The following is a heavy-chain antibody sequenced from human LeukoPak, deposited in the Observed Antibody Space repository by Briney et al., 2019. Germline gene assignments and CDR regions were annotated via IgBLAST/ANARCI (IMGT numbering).Heavy chain of an antibody. Sequence: ASVKVSSKASGYTFTSYGISWVRQAPGQGLEWMGWISAYNGNTNYAQKLQGRVTMTTDTSTCTAYMELRSLRSDDTAVYYCARDYCSSASCYGYVDYWGQGTLVTVSS. CDR3: ARDYCSSASCYGYVDY. CDR1: GYTFTSYG. J-gene: IGHJ4*02. CDR2: ISAYNGNT. D-gene: IGHD2-2*01. V-gene: IGHV1-18*01.